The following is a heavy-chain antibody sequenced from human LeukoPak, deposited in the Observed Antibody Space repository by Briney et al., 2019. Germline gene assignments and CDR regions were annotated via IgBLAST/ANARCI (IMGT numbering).Heavy chain of an antibody. CDR2: IPTDDNPT. V-gene: IGHV3-74*01. CDR3: ARDRYFKIDY. D-gene: IGHD1-26*01. Sequence: GGSLRLSCAASGSVFSNFVMHWVRLAPGKGLVWVSRIPTDDNPTNYADFVQGRFTISRDNAKNTVYLQMNNLRAEDTAVYYCARDRYFKIDYWGQGTLVTVSS. J-gene: IGHJ4*02. CDR1: GSVFSNFV.